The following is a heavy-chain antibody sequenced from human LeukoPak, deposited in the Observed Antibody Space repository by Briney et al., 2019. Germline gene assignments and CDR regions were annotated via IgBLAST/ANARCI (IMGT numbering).Heavy chain of an antibody. CDR3: AKDRGGLIAIHIFDY. V-gene: IGHV3-30*02. CDR1: GFTFSSYG. Sequence: PGGSLRLSCAASGFTFSSYGMHWVRQTPGKGLEWVAFIRYDGSNKYYPDSVEGRFTISRDNSKNTLYLHMNSLRTEDTGVYYCAKDRGGLIAIHIFDYWGQGTLITVSS. J-gene: IGHJ4*02. CDR2: IRYDGSNK. D-gene: IGHD3-16*02.